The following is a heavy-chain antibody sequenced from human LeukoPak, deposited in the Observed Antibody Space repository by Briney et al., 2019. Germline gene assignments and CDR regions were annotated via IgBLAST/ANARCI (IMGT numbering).Heavy chain of an antibody. Sequence: ASVKVSCKASGYTFTSYYMHWVRQAPGQGLEWMGIINPSGGSTSYAQKFQGRVTMTRDTSTSTVYIELSSLRSEDTAVYYCARGGATYYDFWSGAFDIWGQGTMVTVSS. D-gene: IGHD3-3*01. V-gene: IGHV1-46*03. CDR1: GYTFTSYY. J-gene: IGHJ3*02. CDR3: ARGGATYYDFWSGAFDI. CDR2: INPSGGST.